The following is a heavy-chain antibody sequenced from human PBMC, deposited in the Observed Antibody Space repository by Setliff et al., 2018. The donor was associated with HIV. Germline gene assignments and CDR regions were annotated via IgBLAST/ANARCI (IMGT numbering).Heavy chain of an antibody. V-gene: IGHV1-18*01. CDR2: ISAYNGNT. J-gene: IGHJ5*02. Sequence: ASVKVSCKASGYTFTSYGISWVRQAPGQGLEWMGWISAYNGNTNYAQKLQGRVTMTTDTSTSTDYMELRSLRSDDTAVYYCARDGYSSGWYIYSFYPWGQGTLVTVSS. CDR3: ARDGYSSGWYIYSFYP. D-gene: IGHD6-19*01. CDR1: GYTFTSYG.